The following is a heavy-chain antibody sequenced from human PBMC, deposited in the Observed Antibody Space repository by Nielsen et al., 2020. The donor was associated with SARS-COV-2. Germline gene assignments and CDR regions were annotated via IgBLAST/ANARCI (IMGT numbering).Heavy chain of an antibody. Sequence: GGSLRLSCAASGFTFGNYAMSWVRQAPGKGLEWVSTVSVSGYSTHYADFVKGRFTISRDNSRNTLYLQMNSLRDEDTAVYFCAKLSTVDWGQGTLVTVSS. D-gene: IGHD4-23*01. CDR2: VSVSGYST. V-gene: IGHV3-23*01. CDR3: AKLSTVD. J-gene: IGHJ4*02. CDR1: GFTFGNYA.